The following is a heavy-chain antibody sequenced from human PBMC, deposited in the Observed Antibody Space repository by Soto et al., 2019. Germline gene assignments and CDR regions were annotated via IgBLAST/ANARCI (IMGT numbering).Heavy chain of an antibody. CDR3: ARRLYYDSSGFEGGGMDV. V-gene: IGHV4-39*01. D-gene: IGHD3-22*01. Sequence: PSETLSLTFTVSGCSNSTSRYYWGWTRRPPGKGLEWIGSIYYSGSTYYNPSLKSRVTISVDTSKNQFSLKLSSVTAADTAVYYCARRLYYDSSGFEGGGMDVWGQGTTVT. CDR2: IYYSGST. CDR1: GCSNSTSRYY. J-gene: IGHJ6*02.